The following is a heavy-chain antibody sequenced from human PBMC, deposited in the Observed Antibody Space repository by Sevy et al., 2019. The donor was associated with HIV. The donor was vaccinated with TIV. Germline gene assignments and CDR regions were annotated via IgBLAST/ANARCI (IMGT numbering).Heavy chain of an antibody. J-gene: IGHJ4*02. CDR3: ARPKLEMATIMYYFDY. Sequence: GGSLRLSCAASGFTFSSYWMSWVRQAPGKGLEWVANIKQDGSEKYYVDSVKGRFTISRDNAKNSLYLQMNSLRAEDTAVYYCARPKLEMATIMYYFDYWGQGTLVTVSS. D-gene: IGHD5-12*01. V-gene: IGHV3-7*01. CDR2: IKQDGSEK. CDR1: GFTFSSYW.